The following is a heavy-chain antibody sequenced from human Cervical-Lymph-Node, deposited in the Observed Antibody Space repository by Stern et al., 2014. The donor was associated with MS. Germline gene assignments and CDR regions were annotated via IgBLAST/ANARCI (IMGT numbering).Heavy chain of an antibody. D-gene: IGHD1-26*01. CDR1: GGTLISYP. CDR3: ARHLGSHESGWFDP. Sequence: VQLVESGAEVKKPGSSVKVSCQASGGTLISYPISWVRQAPGTGLEGLGGSMPILGTSNYAHKFQGRVTITADESTTTIYMELRSLKSEDTAVYYCARHLGSHESGWFDPWGQGTLVTVSS. J-gene: IGHJ5*02. V-gene: IGHV1-69*01. CDR2: SMPILGTS.